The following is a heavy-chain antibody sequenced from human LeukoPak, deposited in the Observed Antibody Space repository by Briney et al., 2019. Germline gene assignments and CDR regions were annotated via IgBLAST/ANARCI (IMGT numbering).Heavy chain of an antibody. Sequence: SETLSLTCTVSGGSISSGDYYWSWIRQPPGKGLEWIGYTYYSGSTYYNPSLKSRATISVDTSKNQFSLKLTSVTAADPAVYYCARPYYYDSRIDPWGQGTLVTVSS. CDR2: TYYSGST. D-gene: IGHD3-22*01. CDR3: ARPYYYDSRIDP. CDR1: GGSISSGDYY. V-gene: IGHV4-30-4*01. J-gene: IGHJ5*02.